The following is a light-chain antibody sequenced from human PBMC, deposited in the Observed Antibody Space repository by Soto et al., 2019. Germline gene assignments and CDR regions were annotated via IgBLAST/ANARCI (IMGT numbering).Light chain of an antibody. CDR2: GAT. CDR1: SSDVGSYNL. J-gene: IGLJ2*01. V-gene: IGLV2-23*01. Sequence: QSVLTQPASVSGSPGQSITISCIGSSSDVGSYNLVSWYQQHPGKAPKLIIYGATERPSGVSNRFSGSKSVNTASLTISGLQAEDEAEYHCCSYTSTVTVVFGGGTKVTVL. CDR3: CSYTSTVTVV.